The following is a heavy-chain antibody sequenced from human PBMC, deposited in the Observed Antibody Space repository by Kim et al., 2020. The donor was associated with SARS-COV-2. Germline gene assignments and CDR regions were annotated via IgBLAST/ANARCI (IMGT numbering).Heavy chain of an antibody. V-gene: IGHV1-69*13. CDR3: ARARDRVTNYYAMDV. Sequence: SVKVSCKVPGGRFGDYGISWMRQAPGQGLEWMGGIVPVFNTSHYAQKFQGRLTISADGSTNTSFMELNSLTSQDTALYFCARARDRVTNYYAMDVWGQGTTVTVSS. J-gene: IGHJ6*02. CDR2: IVPVFNTS. CDR1: GGRFGDYG.